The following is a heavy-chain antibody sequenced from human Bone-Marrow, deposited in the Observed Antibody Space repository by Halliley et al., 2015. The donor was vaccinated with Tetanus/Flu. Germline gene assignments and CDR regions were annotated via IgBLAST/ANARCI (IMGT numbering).Heavy chain of an antibody. V-gene: IGHV4-59*03. Sequence: GLVKPSESLSLTCTVSGGSISGYYWSWIRQPPGKGLEWIAYIHYSGTTNYNPSLKSRVTISIDTSKNEISLKLGSVTAADTAVYYCATRPLDGSGYIPYFDYWGQGTVVTVAS. CDR3: ATRPLDGSGYIPYFDY. CDR1: GGSISGYY. D-gene: IGHD5-12*01. J-gene: IGHJ4*02. CDR2: IHYSGTT.